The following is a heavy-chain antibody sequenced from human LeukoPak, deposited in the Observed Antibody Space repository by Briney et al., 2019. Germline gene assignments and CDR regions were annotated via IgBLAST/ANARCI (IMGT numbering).Heavy chain of an antibody. CDR3: AKDRAMVRGVIHDY. CDR2: ISWNSGSI. CDR1: GFTFSSYS. Sequence: GGSLRLSCAASGFTFSSYSMNWVRQAPGKGLEWVSGISWNSGSIGYADSVKGRFTISRDNAKNSLYLQMNSLRAEDTALYYCAKDRAMVRGVIHDYWGQGTLVTVSS. J-gene: IGHJ4*02. V-gene: IGHV3-9*01. D-gene: IGHD3-10*01.